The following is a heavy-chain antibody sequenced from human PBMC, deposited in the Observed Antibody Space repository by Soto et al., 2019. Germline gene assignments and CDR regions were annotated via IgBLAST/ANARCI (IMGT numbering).Heavy chain of an antibody. CDR2: IYYSGST. D-gene: IGHD4-17*01. CDR1: GGSMSSYY. J-gene: IGHJ4*02. Sequence: SETVSLTCTVSGGSMSSYYWSWIRQSPGKGLEWIGYIYYSGSTKYNPSLKSRVTISVDTSKNQFSLKLSSVTAADTALYYCARSGLLYGDYEGYFDNWGQGTLVTVSS. CDR3: ARSGLLYGDYEGYFDN. V-gene: IGHV4-59*08.